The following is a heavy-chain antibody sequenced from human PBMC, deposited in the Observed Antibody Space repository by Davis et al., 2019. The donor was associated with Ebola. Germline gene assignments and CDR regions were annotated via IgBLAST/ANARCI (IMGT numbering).Heavy chain of an antibody. J-gene: IGHJ4*02. CDR2: IYPGDSDT. CDR1: GYSFTSYW. Sequence: GESLKISCKGSGYSFTSYWIGWVRQMPGKGLEWMGIIYPGDSDTRYSPSFQGQVTISADKSISTAYLQWSSLKASDTAMYYCARGALGYCSGGSCYSFSYFDYWGQGTLVTVSS. CDR3: ARGALGYCSGGSCYSFSYFDY. D-gene: IGHD2-15*01. V-gene: IGHV5-51*01.